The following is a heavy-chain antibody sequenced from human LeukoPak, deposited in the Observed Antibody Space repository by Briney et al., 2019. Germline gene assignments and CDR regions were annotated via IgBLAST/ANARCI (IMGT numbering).Heavy chain of an antibody. Sequence: ASVKVSCKASGYTFTTYDINCVRQVTGQGLEWIGWVNPNNGNSGYAQKFQGRVTLTRDTSISTAYMEMTSLRSDDSAVYYCTRVYTTGYPIDYWGQGTLVTVSS. V-gene: IGHV1-8*01. CDR1: GYTFTTYD. CDR2: VNPNNGNS. D-gene: IGHD3-9*01. CDR3: TRVYTTGYPIDY. J-gene: IGHJ4*02.